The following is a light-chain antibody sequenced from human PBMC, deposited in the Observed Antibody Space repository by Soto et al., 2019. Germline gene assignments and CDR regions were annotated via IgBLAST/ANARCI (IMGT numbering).Light chain of an antibody. V-gene: IGLV1-40*01. J-gene: IGLJ1*01. CDR1: SSNIGAGHD. CDR3: QSYDSSLSAHV. Sequence: QSVLAQPPSVSGAPGQRVTISCTGSSSNIGAGHDAHWYQQLPETAPKLLIYGNNSRPSGVPDRFSGSKSGTSASLAITGLQAEDEAEYYCQSYDSSLSAHVFGTGTKVTVL. CDR2: GNN.